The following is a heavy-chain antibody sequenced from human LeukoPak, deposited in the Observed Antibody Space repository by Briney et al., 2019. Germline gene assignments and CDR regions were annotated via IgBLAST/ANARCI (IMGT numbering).Heavy chain of an antibody. CDR1: GFTFSGSA. J-gene: IGHJ5*02. CDR2: IDKKDNFYAT. Sequence: GGSLKLSCAASGFTFSGSAIHWVRQSSGKGLEWIGHIDKKDNFYATTSAASVTGRFTISRDDSKNTAYLQMNSLKTEDTALYYCTRDSGTYNWLDPWGQGTLVTVSS. D-gene: IGHD1-26*01. V-gene: IGHV3-73*01. CDR3: TRDSGTYNWLDP.